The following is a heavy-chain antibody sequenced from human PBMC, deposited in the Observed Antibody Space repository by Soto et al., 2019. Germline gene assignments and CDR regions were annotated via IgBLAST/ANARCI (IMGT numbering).Heavy chain of an antibody. J-gene: IGHJ4*02. D-gene: IGHD3-22*01. CDR3: ATNHDDISGRTPLLFDS. CDR1: GDSIGTGGYY. Sequence: QVQLQESGPGLVKPSQTLSLTCTVSGDSIGTGGYYWDWIRQHPGKGPEWIGYIHYSGNTYYNPSLKSLLTISLATSKNQFSLPLSSVTAADTAVYYCATNHDDISGRTPLLFDSWGQGTLVTVSS. CDR2: IHYSGNT. V-gene: IGHV4-31*01.